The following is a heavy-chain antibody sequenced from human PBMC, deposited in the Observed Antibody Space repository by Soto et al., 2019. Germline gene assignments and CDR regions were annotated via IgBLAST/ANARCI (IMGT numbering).Heavy chain of an antibody. J-gene: IGHJ6*02. CDR1: GGSISSGGYY. CDR3: ARSYGVNYYYYGMDV. CDR2: IYYSGST. D-gene: IGHD4-17*01. Sequence: QVQLQESGPGLVKPSQTLSLTCTVSGGSISSGGYYWSWIRQHPGKVLEWIGYIYYSGSTYYNPSLKSRVTISVDTSKNQFSLKLSSVTAADTAVYYCARSYGVNYYYYGMDVWGQGTTVTVSS. V-gene: IGHV4-31*03.